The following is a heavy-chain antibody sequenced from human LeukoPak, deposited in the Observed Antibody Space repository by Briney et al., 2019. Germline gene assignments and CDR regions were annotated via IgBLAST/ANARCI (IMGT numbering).Heavy chain of an antibody. CDR3: ARDYCSSTSCLFDY. Sequence: GASVKVSCKASGYTLTGYHMHWVRQAPGPGLEWMGRINPNSGDTNYAQKFQGRVTMTRDTSISTAYMELSRLRSDDTAVYYCARDYCSSTSCLFDYWGQGTLVTVSS. CDR1: GYTLTGYH. V-gene: IGHV1-2*06. CDR2: INPNSGDT. D-gene: IGHD2-2*01. J-gene: IGHJ4*02.